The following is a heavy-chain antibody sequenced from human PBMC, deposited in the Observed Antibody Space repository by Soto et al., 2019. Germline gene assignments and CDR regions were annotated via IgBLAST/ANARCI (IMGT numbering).Heavy chain of an antibody. CDR3: AREYSSSWYGH. Sequence: SCPTLVNPTQTLTLTCTFSGFSLSTNAVGXGWIRQPPGKALEWLALIYWNDDKRYSPSLKSRLTITKATSKNQVVLTMTNVDPVDTATYYCAREYSSSWYGHWGQGTLVTVSS. CDR2: IYWNDDK. J-gene: IGHJ1*01. D-gene: IGHD6-13*01. CDR1: GFSLSTNAVG. V-gene: IGHV2-5*01.